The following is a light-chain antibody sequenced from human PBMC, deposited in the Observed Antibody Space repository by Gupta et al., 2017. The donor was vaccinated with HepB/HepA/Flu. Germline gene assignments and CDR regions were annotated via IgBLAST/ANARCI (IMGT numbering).Light chain of an antibody. J-gene: IGKJ4*01. CDR1: QSVSSN. Sequence: EIVMTQSPVTLSVSPGERATLSCRASQSVSSNLAWYQQKPGQTPRLLIYGASTRATGIPARFSGSGSGTEFTLTNSSLQSEDFAVYYCQQHNNWPLTFGGGTKVEIK. V-gene: IGKV3-15*01. CDR2: GAS. CDR3: QQHNNWPLT.